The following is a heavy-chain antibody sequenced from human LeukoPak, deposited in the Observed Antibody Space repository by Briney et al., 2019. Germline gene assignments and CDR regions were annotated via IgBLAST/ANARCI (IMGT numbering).Heavy chain of an antibody. V-gene: IGHV3-30-3*01. Sequence: GGSLRLSCAASGFTLTSYAMHWVRQAPGKGLEWVAVISYDGSIKYYADSVKGRFTISRDDSETTLYLQMNSLRAEDTAVYYCARGSSGYSYYFDYWGQGTLVSVSS. CDR2: ISYDGSIK. CDR3: ARGSSGYSYYFDY. D-gene: IGHD3-22*01. J-gene: IGHJ4*02. CDR1: GFTLTSYA.